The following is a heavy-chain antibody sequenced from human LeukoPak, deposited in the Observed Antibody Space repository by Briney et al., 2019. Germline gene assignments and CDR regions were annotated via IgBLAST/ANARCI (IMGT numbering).Heavy chain of an antibody. V-gene: IGHV3-74*01. CDR1: GFTFSSYW. CDR2: IDIDGSGA. J-gene: IGHJ4*02. Sequence: GGSLRLSCAASGFTFSSYWMHWVRQVPGKGLVWVSRIDIDGSGARYADSVKGRFTISRDNAKNTVYLQMNSLRAEDTAVFYCARSWGSAGHFDYWGREPWSPSPQ. CDR3: ARSWGSAGHFDY. D-gene: IGHD7-27*01.